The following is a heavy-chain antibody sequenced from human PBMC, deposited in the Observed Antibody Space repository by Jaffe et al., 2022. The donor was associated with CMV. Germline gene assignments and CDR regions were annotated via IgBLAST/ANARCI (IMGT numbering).Heavy chain of an antibody. J-gene: IGHJ4*02. V-gene: IGHV3-15*01. Sequence: EVQLVESGGGLVKPGGSLRLSCAASGFTFSNAWMSWVRQAPGKGLEWVGRIKSKTDGGTTDYAAPVKGRFTISRDDSKNTLYLQMNSLKTEDTAVYYCTTERPQSQPLDYYDSSGYLYPWGYWGQGTLVTVSS. CDR3: TTERPQSQPLDYYDSSGYLYPWGY. D-gene: IGHD3-22*01. CDR1: GFTFSNAW. CDR2: IKSKTDGGTT.